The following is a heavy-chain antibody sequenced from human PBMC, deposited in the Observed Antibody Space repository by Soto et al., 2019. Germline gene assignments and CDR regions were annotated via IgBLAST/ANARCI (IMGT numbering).Heavy chain of an antibody. V-gene: IGHV4-31*03. CDR3: ARDHKWAGMDV. CDR1: GGSFSSDSFI. D-gene: IGHD1-26*01. J-gene: IGHJ6*02. Sequence: QVQLQESGPGLVKPSQTLSLTCSVSGGSFSSDSFIWSWVRQFPGKGLEWIGYINYSGTTYYNPSLRSRITMSVDPSKNQVSLNLSSVTAADTAVYYCARDHKWAGMDVWGQGTTVTVSS. CDR2: INYSGTT.